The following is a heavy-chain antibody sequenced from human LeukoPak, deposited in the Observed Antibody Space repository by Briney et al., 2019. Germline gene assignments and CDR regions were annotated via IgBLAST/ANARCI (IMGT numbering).Heavy chain of an antibody. J-gene: IGHJ4*02. CDR2: INHSGST. CDR1: GGSISSGGYY. V-gene: IGHV4-39*07. CDR3: ASSPNDYSNY. Sequence: SETLSLTCTVSGGSISSGGYYWSWIRQPPGKGLEWIGEINHSGSTNYNPSHKSRVTISVDTSKNQFSLKLSSVTAADTAVYYCASSPNDYSNYWGQGTLVTVSS. D-gene: IGHD4-11*01.